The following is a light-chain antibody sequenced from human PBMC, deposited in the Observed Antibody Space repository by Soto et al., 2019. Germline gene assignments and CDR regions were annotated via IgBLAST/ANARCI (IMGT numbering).Light chain of an antibody. CDR3: QQYHDYSAWT. CDR1: QSGSST. CDR2: GAS. J-gene: IGKJ1*01. Sequence: EIVLTQSPGTLSLSPGERATLFYSASQSGSSTFACYQQQTGQDPPLLLYGASTRATGIPARCSGSGSGTEFTLTISSLQSEDFATYYCQQYHDYSAWTFGQGTKVDI. V-gene: IGKV3-15*01.